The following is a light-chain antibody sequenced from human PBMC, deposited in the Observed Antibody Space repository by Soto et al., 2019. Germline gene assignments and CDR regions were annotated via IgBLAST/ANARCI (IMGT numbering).Light chain of an antibody. CDR1: SGDVGAYNF. CDR2: EVS. Sequence: QSALTQPASVSGSPGQSITISCTGTSGDVGAYNFVSWYQQYPGKAPKLMIYEVSHRPSGVSIRFPGSKSGNTASLTISGLQAEDEADYYCSSYTSSSSYVFGTGTKVTVL. V-gene: IGLV2-14*01. CDR3: SSYTSSSSYV. J-gene: IGLJ1*01.